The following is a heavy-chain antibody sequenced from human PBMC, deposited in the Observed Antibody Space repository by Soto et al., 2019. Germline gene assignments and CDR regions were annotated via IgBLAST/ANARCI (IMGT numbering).Heavy chain of an antibody. CDR3: ARAPIKYPYYYDSSGYDYGMDV. V-gene: IGHV1-3*05. J-gene: IGHJ6*02. D-gene: IGHD3-22*01. CDR2: INAGNGNT. Sequence: QVQLVQSGAEEKKPGASVKVSCKASGYTFTSYAMHWVRQAPGQRLEWMGWINAGNGNTKYSQKFQGRVTITRDTSASTAYMELSSLRSEDTAVYYCARAPIKYPYYYDSSGYDYGMDVWDQGTTVAVSS. CDR1: GYTFTSYA.